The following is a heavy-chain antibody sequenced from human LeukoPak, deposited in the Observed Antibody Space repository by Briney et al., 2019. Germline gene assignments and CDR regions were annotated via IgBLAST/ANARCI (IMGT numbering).Heavy chain of an antibody. V-gene: IGHV3-15*01. D-gene: IGHD1-7*01. CDR2: IKSKRDGGTP. Sequence: GGSLRLSCVASAFTFSDAWMSWVRQAPGKGLEWLGRIKSKRDGGTPEYAAPVKGRFSISRDDSKDTLYLQMNSLRADDTAVYYCAKRRGLELTYYYHMDVWGKGTTVTVSS. CDR3: AKRRGLELTYYYHMDV. J-gene: IGHJ6*03. CDR1: AFTFSDAW.